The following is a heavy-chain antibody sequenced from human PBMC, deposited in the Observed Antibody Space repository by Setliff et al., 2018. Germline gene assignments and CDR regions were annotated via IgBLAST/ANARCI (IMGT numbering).Heavy chain of an antibody. D-gene: IGHD1-1*01. J-gene: IGHJ4*02. CDR1: GFTFSTYG. CDR3: AKVKKQLIRGSGFDL. V-gene: IGHV3-30*02. Sequence: GGSLRLSCAASGFTFSTYGMHWVRQAPGKGLEWVAFVRYDGSYKNYADSVKGRFTISRDNSKNTVYLQMSSLRVEDTGFYYCAKVKKQLIRGSGFDLWGQGTLVTVSS. CDR2: VRYDGSYK.